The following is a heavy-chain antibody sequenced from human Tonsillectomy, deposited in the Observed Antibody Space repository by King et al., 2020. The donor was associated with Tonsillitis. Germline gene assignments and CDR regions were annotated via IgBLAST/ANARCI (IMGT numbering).Heavy chain of an antibody. D-gene: IGHD6-19*01. V-gene: IGHV4-39*01. CDR2: IYYSGST. Sequence: LQLQESGPGLVKPSETLSLTCTVSGGSISSNNYYWGWIRQPPGKGLEWIGSIYYSGSTYYNPSLKSRVTISVDTSKNQFSLKLSSVTAADTAVYYCARNWDSSGWFRYFDYWGQGTLVTVSS. CDR1: GGSISSNNYY. CDR3: ARNWDSSGWFRYFDY. J-gene: IGHJ4*02.